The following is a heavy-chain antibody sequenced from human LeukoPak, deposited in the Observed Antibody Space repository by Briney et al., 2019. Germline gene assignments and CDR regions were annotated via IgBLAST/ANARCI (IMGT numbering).Heavy chain of an antibody. V-gene: IGHV1-69*01. CDR2: IIPIFGTA. Sequence: SVKVSCKASGGTFSSYAISWVRQAPGQGLEWMGGIIPIFGTANYAQKFQGRVTVTADESTSTAYMELSSLRSEDTAVYYCARGYYDSSGYFYYWGQGTLVTVSS. CDR1: GGTFSSYA. CDR3: ARGYYDSSGYFYY. D-gene: IGHD3-22*01. J-gene: IGHJ4*02.